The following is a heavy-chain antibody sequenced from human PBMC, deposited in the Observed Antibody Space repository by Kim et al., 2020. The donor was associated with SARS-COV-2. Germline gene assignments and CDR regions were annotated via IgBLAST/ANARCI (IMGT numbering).Heavy chain of an antibody. CDR2: ISRSSNTI. Sequence: GGSLRLSCAASGFTFSSYNMNWVRQAPGKGLEWVSYISRSSNTIYYADSVKGRFTISRDNAKNSLYLQMNSLRDEDTAVYYCARDEYYYDSSGSYYGMDVWGQGTRVTVSS. CDR1: GFTFSSYN. J-gene: IGHJ6*02. D-gene: IGHD3-22*01. V-gene: IGHV3-48*02. CDR3: ARDEYYYDSSGSYYGMDV.